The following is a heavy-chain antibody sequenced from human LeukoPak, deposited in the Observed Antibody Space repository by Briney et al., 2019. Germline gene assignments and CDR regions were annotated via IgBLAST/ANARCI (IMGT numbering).Heavy chain of an antibody. CDR3: ARDRPGIYFDY. Sequence: GGSLRLSCAASGFNFNNYEMNWVRQAPGKGLEWVSYISSGGTTYNADSVKGRFTVSRDNTKNSLYLQMNSLRVDDTAVYYCARDRPGIYFDYWGQRTLVTASS. CDR1: GFNFNNYE. J-gene: IGHJ4*02. CDR2: ISSGGTT. V-gene: IGHV3-48*03. D-gene: IGHD1-14*01.